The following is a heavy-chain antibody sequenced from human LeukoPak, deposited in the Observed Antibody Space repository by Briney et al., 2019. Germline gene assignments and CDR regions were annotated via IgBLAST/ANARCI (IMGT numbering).Heavy chain of an antibody. CDR1: GFTFSSYT. D-gene: IGHD3-16*01. CDR3: ARAGGGRGSRDY. Sequence: GGSLRLSCAASGFTFSSYTMNWVRQAPGKGLEWVSSISSSSSYIYYADSVKGRFTISRDNAKNSLYLQMHSLRAEDTAVYYCARAGGGRGSRDYWGQGTLVTVSS. CDR2: ISSSSSYI. V-gene: IGHV3-21*01. J-gene: IGHJ4*02.